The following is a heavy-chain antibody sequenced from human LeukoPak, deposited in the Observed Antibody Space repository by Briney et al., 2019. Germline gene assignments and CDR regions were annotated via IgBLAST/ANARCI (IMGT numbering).Heavy chain of an antibody. Sequence: GGSLRLSCAASGFTFSNYAMHWVRQPPGKGLEYVSAITNNGHSTYYADSVKGRFTISRDNSKNTLYLQMSSLRAEDTAVYYCASTYSYDSSGYYPFDYWGQGTLVTVPS. CDR1: GFTFSNYA. J-gene: IGHJ4*02. V-gene: IGHV3-64D*06. CDR3: ASTYSYDSSGYYPFDY. D-gene: IGHD3-22*01. CDR2: ITNNGHST.